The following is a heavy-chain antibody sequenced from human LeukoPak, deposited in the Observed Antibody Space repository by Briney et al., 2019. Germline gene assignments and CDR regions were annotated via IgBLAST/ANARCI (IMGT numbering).Heavy chain of an antibody. D-gene: IGHD2-2*01. V-gene: IGHV1-18*01. Sequence: ASVKVSCKPSGYTFNTYGITWVRQAPGQGLEWMGWISPYNGNTNYAQKFQGRVTMTTDTSTSTAYMELRSLRSDDTAVYYCARQGTRGFESGYWGQGTLVTVSS. CDR3: ARQGTRGFESGY. CDR1: GYTFNTYG. CDR2: ISPYNGNT. J-gene: IGHJ4*02.